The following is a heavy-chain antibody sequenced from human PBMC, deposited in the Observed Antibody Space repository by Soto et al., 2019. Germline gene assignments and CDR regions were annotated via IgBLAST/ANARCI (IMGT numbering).Heavy chain of an antibody. Sequence: TGGSRRLSCGASGFTFSSYSMNWVRQAPGKGLEWVSSISSGGGYIYYADSLKGRFTISRDNAKNSLYLQMNSLRAEDTAVYYCARGGDNGMDVWGQGTTVTVSS. CDR1: GFTFSSYS. CDR2: ISSGGGYI. J-gene: IGHJ6*02. CDR3: ARGGDNGMDV. V-gene: IGHV3-21*01. D-gene: IGHD4-17*01.